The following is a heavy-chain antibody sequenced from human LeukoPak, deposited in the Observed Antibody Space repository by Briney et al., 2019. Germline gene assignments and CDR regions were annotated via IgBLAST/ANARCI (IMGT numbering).Heavy chain of an antibody. D-gene: IGHD2-15*01. J-gene: IGHJ4*02. CDR1: GGSISSYY. Sequence: SETLSLTCTVSGGSISSYYWSWIRQPPGKGLEWIGYIYYSGSTNYNPSHKSRVTISVDTSKNQFSLKLSSVTAADTAVYYCAGGGRYFDYWGQGTLVTVSS. CDR2: IYYSGST. V-gene: IGHV4-59*01. CDR3: AGGGRYFDY.